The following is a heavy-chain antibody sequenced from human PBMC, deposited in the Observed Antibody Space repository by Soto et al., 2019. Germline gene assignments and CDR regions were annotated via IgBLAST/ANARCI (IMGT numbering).Heavy chain of an antibody. V-gene: IGHV4-39*01. D-gene: IGHD3-3*01. CDR3: ASSNTIFYDY. J-gene: IGHJ4*02. CDR2: IYYSGST. Sequence: SSETLSLTCTVSGGSISXXXXXXXXIRQPPGKGLEWIGSIYYSGSTYYNPSLKSRVTISVDTSKNQFSLKLSSVTAADTAVYYCASSNTIFYDYWGQGTLVTVSS. CDR1: GGSISXXXXX.